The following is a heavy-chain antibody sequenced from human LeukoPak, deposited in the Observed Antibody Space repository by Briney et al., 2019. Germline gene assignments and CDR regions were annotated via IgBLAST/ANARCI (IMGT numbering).Heavy chain of an antibody. Sequence: GGSLRLSCAASGFTFLTYAMSWVRQAPGKGLEWVSGISTSGGSTYYADSVKGRFTISRDNSKNTLYLQMNSPRAEDTAVYYCAGGVNYWGQGTLVTVSS. CDR1: GFTFLTYA. J-gene: IGHJ4*02. CDR2: ISTSGGST. CDR3: AGGVNY. V-gene: IGHV3-23*01. D-gene: IGHD3-16*01.